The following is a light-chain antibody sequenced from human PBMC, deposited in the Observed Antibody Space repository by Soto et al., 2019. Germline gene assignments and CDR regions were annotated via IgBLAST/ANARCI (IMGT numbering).Light chain of an antibody. V-gene: IGKV3-15*01. J-gene: IGKJ2*01. CDR3: HHYNSWPYT. CDR1: QSVSSN. Sequence: EIVMTQPPDTLSVSPGETATLSCRASQSVSSNLAWYQQKPGQAPRLLIYDASTRAPGFPARFSGSGSGTEFTLTISSLQSEDFAVYYCHHYNSWPYTFGQGTKVDIK. CDR2: DAS.